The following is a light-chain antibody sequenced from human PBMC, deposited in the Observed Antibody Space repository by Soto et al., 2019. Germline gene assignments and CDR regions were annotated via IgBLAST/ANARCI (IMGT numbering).Light chain of an antibody. J-gene: IGKJ2*01. CDR2: RIS. CDR3: QQYSTLPHT. V-gene: IGKV3-20*01. Sequence: ENVLTQSPGTLSLSPGERATLSCRASQTVTNSFYAWYQQKPGQPPRLLIQRISSRATGIPDRFSGSGSGTDFTLTISRLEPEDFVVYYCQQYSTLPHTFGRGTKLEV. CDR1: QTVTNSF.